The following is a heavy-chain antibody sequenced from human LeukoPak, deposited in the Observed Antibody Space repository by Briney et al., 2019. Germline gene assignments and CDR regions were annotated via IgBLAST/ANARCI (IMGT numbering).Heavy chain of an antibody. Sequence: ASVKVSCKASGYTFSSYYMHWVRQAPGQGLEWMGIINPSGGSTSYAQKFQGRVTMTTDTSTSTAYMELRSLRSDDTAVYYCARFNPDSSSWSGYNWFDPWGQGTLVTVSS. V-gene: IGHV1-46*01. J-gene: IGHJ5*02. D-gene: IGHD6-13*01. CDR2: INPSGGST. CDR3: ARFNPDSSSWSGYNWFDP. CDR1: GYTFSSYY.